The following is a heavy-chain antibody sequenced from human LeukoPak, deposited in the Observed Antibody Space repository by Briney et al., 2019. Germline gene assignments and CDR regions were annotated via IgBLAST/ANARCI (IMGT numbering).Heavy chain of an antibody. V-gene: IGHV1-24*01. J-gene: IGHJ4*02. CDR1: AYTLTELS. CDR2: FDPEDGET. Sequence: ASVKVSCKVSAYTLTELSMHWVRQAPGKGLEWMGGFDPEDGETIYAQKFQGRVTMTEDTSTDTAYMELSSLRSEDTAVYYCATGPYSSGWYRTDYWGQGTLLTVSS. CDR3: ATGPYSSGWYRTDY. D-gene: IGHD6-19*01.